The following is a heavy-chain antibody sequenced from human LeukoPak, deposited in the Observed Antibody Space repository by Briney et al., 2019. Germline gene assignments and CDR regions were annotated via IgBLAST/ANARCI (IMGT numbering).Heavy chain of an antibody. Sequence: GESLKISCKGSGYSFTSYWIGWVRQMPGKGLEWMGIIYPGDSDTRYSPSFQGQVTISADKSISTAYLQWSSLKASDTAMYYCASSGGSCYGDDLCFDYWGQGTLVTVSS. CDR2: IYPGDSDT. CDR3: ASSGGSCYGDDLCFDY. D-gene: IGHD2-15*01. V-gene: IGHV5-51*01. J-gene: IGHJ4*02. CDR1: GYSFTSYW.